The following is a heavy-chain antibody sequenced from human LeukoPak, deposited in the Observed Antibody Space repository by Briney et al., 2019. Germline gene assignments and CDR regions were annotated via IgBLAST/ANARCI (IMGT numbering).Heavy chain of an antibody. V-gene: IGHV5-10-1*01. D-gene: IGHD6-19*01. CDR2: IDPSDSYN. CDR1: GYTFSNYW. Sequence: PGESLKISCKGSGYTFSNYWISWVRQMPGKGLEWMGRIDPSDSYNNYSPSFQGHVTLSVDKSISTAYLQWSSLKASDTAMYYCARQGLGRNIDYWGQGTLVTVSS. J-gene: IGHJ4*02. CDR3: ARQGLGRNIDY.